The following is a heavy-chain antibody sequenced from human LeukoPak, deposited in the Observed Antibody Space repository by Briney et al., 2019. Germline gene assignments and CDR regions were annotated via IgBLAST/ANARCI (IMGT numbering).Heavy chain of an antibody. CDR2: ISPESNT. CDR1: GFTFSTFW. V-gene: IGHV3-74*01. CDR3: TRGGLEPIDY. Sequence: GGSLSLSCSASGFTFSTFWMHWVRQAPGKGLVWVSRISPESNTGYADSVKGRLTISRDNSKNTLYLDMNSLRVEDTAVYYCTRGGLEPIDYWGQGTLVTVSS. J-gene: IGHJ4*02. D-gene: IGHD1-1*01.